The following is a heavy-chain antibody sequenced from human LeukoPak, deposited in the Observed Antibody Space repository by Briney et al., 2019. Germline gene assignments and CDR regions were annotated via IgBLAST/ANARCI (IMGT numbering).Heavy chain of an antibody. CDR2: IYTSGST. V-gene: IGHV4-4*09. CDR1: GGSISTYY. D-gene: IGHD5-18*01. J-gene: IGHJ4*02. Sequence: SETLSLTCTVSGGSISTYYWSWIRQPPGKGLEWIGYIYTSGSTDYNPSLKSRVTISLDTSNNQFSLNLNSVTAADTAVYYCAADPDTTMAFDYWGQGTLVTVSS. CDR3: AADPDTTMAFDY.